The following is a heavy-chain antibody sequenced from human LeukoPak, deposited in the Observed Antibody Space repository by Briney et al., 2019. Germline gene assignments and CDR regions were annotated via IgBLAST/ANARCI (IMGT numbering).Heavy chain of an antibody. Sequence: ASVKVSCKASGYTFTGYYMHWVRQAPGQGLEWMGRINPNRGGTNYAQKFQGRVTMTRDTSISTAYMELSRLRSDDTAVYYWSRDYGYSSGWYWFDPWGQGTLVTVSS. V-gene: IGHV1-2*06. CDR2: INPNRGGT. D-gene: IGHD6-19*01. CDR1: GYTFTGYY. J-gene: IGHJ5*02. CDR3: SRDYGYSSGWYWFDP.